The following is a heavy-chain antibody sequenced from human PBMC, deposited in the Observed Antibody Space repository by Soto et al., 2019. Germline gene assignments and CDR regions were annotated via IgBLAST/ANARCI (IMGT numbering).Heavy chain of an antibody. Sequence: QVPLVQSGAEVKKPGASVKGSCKASGYTFTSYGISWVRQAPGQGLEWMGWISAYNGNTNYAQKLQGRVTMTTDTSTSTAYMELRSLSSDDTAVYYCARVRASGRPYYYYYMDVWGKGTTVTVSS. D-gene: IGHD2-21*01. J-gene: IGHJ6*03. V-gene: IGHV1-18*01. CDR3: ARVRASGRPYYYYYMDV. CDR2: ISAYNGNT. CDR1: GYTFTSYG.